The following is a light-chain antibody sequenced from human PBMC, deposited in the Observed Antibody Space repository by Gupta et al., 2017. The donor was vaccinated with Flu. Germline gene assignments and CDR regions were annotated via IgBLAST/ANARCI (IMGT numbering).Light chain of an antibody. CDR1: QGIRTF. CDR3: QQLKSYQLT. CDR2: AAS. J-gene: IGKJ4*01. V-gene: IGKV1-9*01. Sequence: DIQFTQSPSFLAASVGDRVTITCRASQGIRTFLAWIQQKPGKAPKPLIYAASTLQSGVPSRFSGSGSGTEFTLTISSLQSEDFATYYCQQLKSYQLTFGGGTKVDIK.